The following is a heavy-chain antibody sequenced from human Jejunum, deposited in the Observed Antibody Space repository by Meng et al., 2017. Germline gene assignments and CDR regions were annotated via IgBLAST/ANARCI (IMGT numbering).Heavy chain of an antibody. Sequence: QVKLQQWGAGLLKPSETLSITCAVYGGSISDYYWTWIRQPPGKGLEWIGELNDSGSTNYNPSLKSRVTISVDTSKSQFYLRVSSVTAADTAVYYCARGNEYSNYGADFGGQGTLVTVSS. V-gene: IGHV4-34*01. J-gene: IGHJ4*02. CDR2: LNDSGST. CDR1: GGSISDYY. CDR3: ARGNEYSNYGADF. D-gene: IGHD4-11*01.